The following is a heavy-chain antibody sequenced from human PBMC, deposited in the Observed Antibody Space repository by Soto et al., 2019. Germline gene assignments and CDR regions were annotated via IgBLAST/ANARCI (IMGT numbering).Heavy chain of an antibody. Sequence: SETLSLTCAVSGGSISSGGYSWSWIRQPPGKGLEWIGYIYHSGSTYYNPSLKSRVTISVDRSKNQFSLKLSSVTAADTAVYYCARDTTPRITPGHGAFDIWGQGTMVTVSS. J-gene: IGHJ3*02. D-gene: IGHD3-10*01. V-gene: IGHV4-30-2*01. CDR3: ARDTTPRITPGHGAFDI. CDR2: IYHSGST. CDR1: GGSISSGGYS.